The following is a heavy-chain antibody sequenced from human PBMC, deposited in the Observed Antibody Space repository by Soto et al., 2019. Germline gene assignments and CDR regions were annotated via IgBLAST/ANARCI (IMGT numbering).Heavy chain of an antibody. D-gene: IGHD6-13*01. CDR2: IYHSGST. Sequence: SETLSLTCAISGGSISSSNWWSWVRQPPGKGLEWIGEIYHSGSTNYNPSLKSRVTISGDKSKNQFSLKLSSVTAADTAVYYCARVFTPNIAAAGTFDYWGQGTLVTVS. CDR1: GGSISSSNW. V-gene: IGHV4-4*02. J-gene: IGHJ4*02. CDR3: ARVFTPNIAAAGTFDY.